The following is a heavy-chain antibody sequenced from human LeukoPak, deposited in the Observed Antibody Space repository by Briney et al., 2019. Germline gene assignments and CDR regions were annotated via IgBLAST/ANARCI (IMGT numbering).Heavy chain of an antibody. CDR2: IYYSGST. V-gene: IGHV4-59*11. Sequence: PSETLSLTCTVSGGSIGTHYWSWIRQPPGQGLDYIGYIYYSGSTNYNPSLKSRVTMSVDTSKSQFSLNLNSVTAADTAVYYCARGVSSSWTYYFDYWGQGTLVTVSS. D-gene: IGHD6-13*01. J-gene: IGHJ4*02. CDR1: GGSIGTHY. CDR3: ARGVSSSWTYYFDY.